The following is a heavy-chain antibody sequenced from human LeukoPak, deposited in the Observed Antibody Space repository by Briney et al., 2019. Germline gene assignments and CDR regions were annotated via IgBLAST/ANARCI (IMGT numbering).Heavy chain of an antibody. Sequence: SQTLSLTCAISGDSVSSNSAAWNWIRQSPSRGLEWLGRTYYRSKWYNDYAVSVKSRITINPDTSKNHFSLTLSSVTAADTAVYYCARGHYYYPLFDYWGQGALVTVSS. V-gene: IGHV6-1*01. CDR1: GDSVSSNSAA. CDR2: TYYRSKWYN. CDR3: ARGHYYYPLFDY. D-gene: IGHD3-16*01. J-gene: IGHJ4*02.